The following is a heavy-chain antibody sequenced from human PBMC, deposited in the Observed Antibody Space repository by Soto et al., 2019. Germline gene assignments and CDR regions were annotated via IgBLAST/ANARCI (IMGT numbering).Heavy chain of an antibody. Sequence: PSENPYMTPTVYGGCSTRYYWCWILQPPGKGLEWIGYMYNTGSTVYNPSFKSRVTISVDTSKNQFSLKLNSVTAADTAVYYCARDLWGYCGTDCYPLDVWGQGTTVTVS. CDR1: GGCSTRYY. CDR2: MYNTGST. D-gene: IGHD2-21*02. J-gene: IGHJ6*02. CDR3: ARDLWGYCGTDCYPLDV. V-gene: IGHV4-59*01.